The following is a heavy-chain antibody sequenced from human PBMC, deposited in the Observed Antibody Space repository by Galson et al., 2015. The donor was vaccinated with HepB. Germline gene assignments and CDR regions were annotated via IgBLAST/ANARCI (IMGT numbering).Heavy chain of an antibody. D-gene: IGHD5-18*01. CDR2: INHSGST. V-gene: IGHV4-34*01. J-gene: IGHJ4*02. Sequence: ETLSLTCAVYGGSFSGYYWSWIRQPPGKGLEWIGEINHSGSTNYNPSLKSRVTISVDTSKNQFSLKLSSVTAADTAVYYCARTGGWSYGSAPYYFDYWGQGTLVTVSS. CDR3: ARTGGWSYGSAPYYFDY. CDR1: GGSFSGYY.